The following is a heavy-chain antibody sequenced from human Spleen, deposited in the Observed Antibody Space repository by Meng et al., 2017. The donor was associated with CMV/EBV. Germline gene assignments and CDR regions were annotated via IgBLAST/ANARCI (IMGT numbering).Heavy chain of an antibody. CDR3: ARGPSGLGTTRSWFDP. V-gene: IGHV1-18*04. CDR2: ISAYNGVT. J-gene: IGHJ5*02. D-gene: IGHD1-1*01. CDR1: GYTFTSYG. Sequence: ASVKVSCKASGYTFTSYGISWVRQAPGQGLEWMGWISAYNGVTNYAQRFQGRVTMTRDTSISTAYMELSRLRSDDTAVYYCARGPSGLGTTRSWFDPWGQGTLVTVSS.